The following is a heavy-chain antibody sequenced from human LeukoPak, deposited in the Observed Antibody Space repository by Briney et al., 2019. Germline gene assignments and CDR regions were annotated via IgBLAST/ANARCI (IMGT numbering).Heavy chain of an antibody. J-gene: IGHJ5*02. CDR1: GGSISSSSYY. D-gene: IGHD3-3*01. CDR2: IYYSGST. Sequence: SETLSLTCTVSGGSISSSSYYWGWIRQPPGKGLEWIGSIYYSGSTYYNPSLKSRVTISVDTSKNQFSLKLSSVTAADTAVYYCARPHYDSWFDPGAREPWSPSPQ. V-gene: IGHV4-39*01. CDR3: ARPHYDSWFDP.